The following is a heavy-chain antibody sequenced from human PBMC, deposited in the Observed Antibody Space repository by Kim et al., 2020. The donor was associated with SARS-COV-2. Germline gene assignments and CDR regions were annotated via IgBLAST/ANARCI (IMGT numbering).Heavy chain of an antibody. CDR3: ARVNVDTAMEFDY. D-gene: IGHD5-18*01. J-gene: IGHJ4*02. Sequence: SETLSLTCTVSGGSISSGDYYWSWIRQPPGNGLEWIGYIYYSGSTYYNPSLKSRVTISVDTSKNQFSLKLSSVTAADTAVYYCARVNVDTAMEFDYWGQGTLVTVSS. CDR2: IYYSGST. CDR1: GGSISSGDYY. V-gene: IGHV4-30-4*01.